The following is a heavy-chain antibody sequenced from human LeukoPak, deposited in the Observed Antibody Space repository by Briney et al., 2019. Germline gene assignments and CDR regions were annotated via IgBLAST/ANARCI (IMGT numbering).Heavy chain of an antibody. CDR3: ARTSIVETARAFDI. D-gene: IGHD1-26*01. V-gene: IGHV2-70*11. CDR2: IDWDNAK. J-gene: IGHJ3*02. CDR1: GFSLSTNGMC. Sequence: SGPTLVNPTQTLTLTCTFSGFSLSTNGMCVTWIRQPPGKALEWLARIDWDNAKYYNTSLRTRLTISKDTSKNQVVLTMTNMDPVDTATYYCARTSIVETARAFDIWGQGTMVTVSS.